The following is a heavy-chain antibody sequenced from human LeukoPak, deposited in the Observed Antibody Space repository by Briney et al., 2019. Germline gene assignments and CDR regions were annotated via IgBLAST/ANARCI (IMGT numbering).Heavy chain of an antibody. CDR3: VRYDTGGYYFDY. V-gene: IGHV3-64*01. CDR1: GFHFRNYG. J-gene: IGHJ4*02. D-gene: IGHD3-22*01. Sequence: GGSLRLSCAASGFHFRNYGMHWVRQTPGEGLEYVSAISSNGGSTYYANSVKGRFTISRDNSKNTLYLQMGSLRAEDMAVYFCVRYDTGGYYFDYWGQGTLVTVSS. CDR2: ISSNGGST.